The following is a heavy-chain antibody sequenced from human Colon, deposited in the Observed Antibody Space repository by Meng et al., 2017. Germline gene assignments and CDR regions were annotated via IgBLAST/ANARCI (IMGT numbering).Heavy chain of an antibody. CDR3: ARDRKHYGERGWFDP. CDR2: IYYSGST. D-gene: IGHD4-17*01. V-gene: IGHV4-30-4*01. Sequence: GQWQGPGPGAVQPSQTLSLPCTVSGGSISSGDYDWSWIRQPPGKGLEWIGYIYYSGSTYSNASLKSRVTISIDRSKNQFSLKLSSVTAADTAVYYCARDRKHYGERGWFDPWGQGTLVTVSS. CDR1: GGSISSGDYD. J-gene: IGHJ5*02.